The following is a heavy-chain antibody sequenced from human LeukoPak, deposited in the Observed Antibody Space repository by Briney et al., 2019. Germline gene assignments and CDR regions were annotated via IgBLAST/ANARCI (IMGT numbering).Heavy chain of an antibody. J-gene: IGHJ4*02. CDR1: GGSISSDY. CDR3: ARAMRGYSDY. CDR2: IYYSGST. V-gene: IGHV4-59*01. Sequence: PSETLSLTCSVSGGSISSDYWSWIRQPPGKGLEWIGDIYYSGSTNYNPSLKSRVTISEDTSKNQFSLDLTSVTAADTAVYYCARAMRGYSDYWGQGTLVTVSS.